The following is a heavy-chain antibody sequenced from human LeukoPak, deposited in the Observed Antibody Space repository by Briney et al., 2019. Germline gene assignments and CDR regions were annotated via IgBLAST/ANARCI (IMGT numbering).Heavy chain of an antibody. CDR2: IYTSGST. Sequence: SETLSLTCTVPGGSISSGSYYWSWIRQPAGKGLEWIGHIYTSGSTNYNPSLKSRVTISVDTSKNQFSLKLSSVTAADTAVYYCATMEGWFGELYMDVWGKGTTVTVSS. CDR3: ATMEGWFGELYMDV. J-gene: IGHJ6*03. D-gene: IGHD3-10*01. V-gene: IGHV4-61*09. CDR1: GGSISSGSYY.